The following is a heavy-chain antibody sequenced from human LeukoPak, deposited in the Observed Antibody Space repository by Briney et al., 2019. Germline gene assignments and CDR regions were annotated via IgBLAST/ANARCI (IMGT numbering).Heavy chain of an antibody. CDR3: ARGPIVGAWGAFDI. V-gene: IGHV3-30*03. D-gene: IGHD1-26*01. CDR2: ISYDGSKK. CDR1: GFTFSSYG. J-gene: IGHJ3*02. Sequence: GGSLRLSCAASGFTFSSYGMHWVRQAPGKGLEGVAVISYDGSKKFYADSVKGRFTISRDNSKNTLYLQMNSLRAEDTAVYYCARGPIVGAWGAFDIWGQGTMVTVSS.